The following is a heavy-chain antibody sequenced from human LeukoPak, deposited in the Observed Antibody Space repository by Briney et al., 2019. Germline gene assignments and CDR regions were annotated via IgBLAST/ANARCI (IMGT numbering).Heavy chain of an antibody. J-gene: IGHJ4*02. CDR2: IYYSGST. D-gene: IGHD3-10*01. V-gene: IGHV4-59*01. Sequence: SETLSLTCSVSGGPISSYYWSWIRQPPGKGLEWIGYIYYSGSTNYNPSLKSRVTISVDTSKNQFSLKLSSVTAVDTAVYYCARGWPHGSGSTDGDYWGQGTLVTVSS. CDR3: ARGWPHGSGSTDGDY. CDR1: GGPISSYY.